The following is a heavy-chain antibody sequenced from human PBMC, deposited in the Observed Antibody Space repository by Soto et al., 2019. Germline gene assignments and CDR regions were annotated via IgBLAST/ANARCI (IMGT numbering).Heavy chain of an antibody. CDR3: AKERGVLDAFDI. Sequence: QVQLVESGGGVVQPGTSLRLSCAASGFTSSSFVIHWVRQAPGKGLEWLAVISSDGNNQYYADSVKGRFTIARDNSKQSLYLQVNGLRAEDTAVYFCAKERGVLDAFDIWGQGTMVTVS. J-gene: IGHJ3*02. V-gene: IGHV3-30*18. CDR1: GFTSSSFV. CDR2: ISSDGNNQ. D-gene: IGHD3-10*01.